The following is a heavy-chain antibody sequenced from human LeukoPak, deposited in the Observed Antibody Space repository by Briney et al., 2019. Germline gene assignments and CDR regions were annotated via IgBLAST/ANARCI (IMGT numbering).Heavy chain of an antibody. V-gene: IGHV4-34*01. CDR3: ARRGIYVWGSYPNWFEP. J-gene: IGHJ5*02. CDR1: GGSFSGYY. D-gene: IGHD3-16*02. Sequence: SETLSLNCAVYGGSFSGYYWSWIRQPPGKGLEWMGEINHSGSTNYKPSLKSRVTISVDTSRNEFSLKMSSVTAADTDVYYCARRGIYVWGSYPNWFEPWGQGTLVTVSS. CDR2: INHSGST.